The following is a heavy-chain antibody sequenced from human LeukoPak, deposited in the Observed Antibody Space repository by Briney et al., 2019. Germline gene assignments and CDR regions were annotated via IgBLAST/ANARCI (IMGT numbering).Heavy chain of an antibody. V-gene: IGHV1-2*02. CDR1: GYTFTGYY. CDR3: ARGPPEMAPDY. CDR2: INPNSGGT. D-gene: IGHD5-24*01. Sequence: ASVKVSCKASGYTFTGYYMHWVRQAPGQGLEWMGWINPNSGGTNYALKFQGRVTMTRDTSISTAYMELSSLRSDDTAVYYCARGPPEMAPDYWGQGTLVTVSS. J-gene: IGHJ4*02.